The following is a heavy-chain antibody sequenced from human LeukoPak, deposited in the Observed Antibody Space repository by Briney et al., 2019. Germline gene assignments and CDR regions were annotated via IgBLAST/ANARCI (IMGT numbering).Heavy chain of an antibody. CDR1: GYTFTDYH. D-gene: IGHD6-19*01. CDR2: INPSGGST. Sequence: ASVTVSFMASGYTFTDYHMHWVRQAPGQGREWMGIINPSGGSTNYAQKFQGRVTMTRDTSTSTVYMELSSLRSEDTAVYYCARDSLRTAIAVAGANWFDLWGQGTLVTVSS. V-gene: IGHV1-46*01. J-gene: IGHJ5*02. CDR3: ARDSLRTAIAVAGANWFDL.